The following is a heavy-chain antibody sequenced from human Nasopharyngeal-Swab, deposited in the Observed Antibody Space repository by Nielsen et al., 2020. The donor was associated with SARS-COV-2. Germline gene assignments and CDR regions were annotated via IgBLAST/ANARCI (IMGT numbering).Heavy chain of an antibody. Sequence: GSLRLSCSVSGGSISSESYFWGWIRQTPGKGLEWIGTVHYSGSTYSNPSLKSRLTISVDTSKNQFSLRLRSVTAADTAVYYCTGGPGVARPWFTDYWGQGILVTVSS. D-gene: IGHD6-6*01. J-gene: IGHJ4*02. V-gene: IGHV4-39*01. CDR1: GGSISSESYF. CDR2: VHYSGST. CDR3: TGGPGVARPWFTDY.